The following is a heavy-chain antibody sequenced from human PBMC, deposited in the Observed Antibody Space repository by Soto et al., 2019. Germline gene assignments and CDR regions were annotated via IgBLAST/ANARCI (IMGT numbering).Heavy chain of an antibody. CDR3: ARHFSVDYFDY. V-gene: IGHV4-4*02. CDR2: IYHSGST. CDR1: GGSISSGNW. Sequence: SETLSLTCAVSGGSISSGNWWSWVRQPPGKGLEWIGEIYHSGSTNYNPSLKSRVTISVDKSKNQFSLKLSSVTAADTAVYYCARHFSVDYFDYWGQGALVTVSS. J-gene: IGHJ4*02.